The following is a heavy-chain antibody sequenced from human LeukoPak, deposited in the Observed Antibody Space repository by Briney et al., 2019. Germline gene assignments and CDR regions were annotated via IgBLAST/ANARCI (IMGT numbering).Heavy chain of an antibody. CDR1: GFTFSSYA. J-gene: IGHJ4*02. CDR2: IWYDGSNK. CDR3: VRDRGTNGINDRGYFDY. V-gene: IGHV3-33*08. Sequence: PGRSLRLSCAASGFTFSSYAMHWVRQAPGKGLEWVAIIWYDGSNKYYVDSVKGRFTISRDNSKNTLYLQMNSLRAEDTAVYYCVRDRGTNGINDRGYFDYWGQGTLVTVSS. D-gene: IGHD1-1*01.